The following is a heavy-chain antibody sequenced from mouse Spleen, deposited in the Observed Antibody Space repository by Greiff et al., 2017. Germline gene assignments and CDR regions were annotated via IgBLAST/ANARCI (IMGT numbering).Heavy chain of an antibody. D-gene: IGHD2-3*01. V-gene: IGHV1-64*01. CDR2: IHPNSGST. J-gene: IGHJ3*01. Sequence: QVQLQQPGAELVKPGASVKLSCKASGYTFTSYWMHWVKQRPGQGLEWIGMIHPNSGSTNYNEKFKSKATLTVDKSSSTAYMQLSSLTSEDSAVYYCANYDGYYWAWFAYWGQGTLVTVSA. CDR3: ANYDGYYWAWFAY. CDR1: GYTFTSYW.